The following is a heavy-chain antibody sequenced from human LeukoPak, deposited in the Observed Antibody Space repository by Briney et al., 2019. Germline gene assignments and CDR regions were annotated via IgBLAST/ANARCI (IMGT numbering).Heavy chain of an antibody. D-gene: IGHD3-10*01. J-gene: IGHJ4*02. Sequence: PSETLSLTCAVYGGSFSGYYWNWIRQPPGKGLEWIGEINHSGSTNYNPSLKSRVTISVDTSKNQFSLKLSSVTAADTAVYYRASAAGLATMVRGPGDYWGQGTLVTVSS. V-gene: IGHV4-34*01. CDR2: INHSGST. CDR1: GGSFSGYY. CDR3: ASAAGLATMVRGPGDY.